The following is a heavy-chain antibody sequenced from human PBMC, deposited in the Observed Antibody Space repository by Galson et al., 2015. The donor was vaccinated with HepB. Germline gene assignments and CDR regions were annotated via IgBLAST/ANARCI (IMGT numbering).Heavy chain of an antibody. D-gene: IGHD3-3*01. Sequence: QSGAEVKKPGESLRISCKGSGYSFTNNWITWVRQMPGKGLEWMGRIDPSDSYTNYSPSFQGHVTISADKSIGTAYLQWSSLKASDTAMYYCARQVADFVDSLDYHYYDMDVWDKGTTVTVSS. CDR1: GYSFTNNW. CDR3: ARQVADFVDSLDYHYYDMDV. J-gene: IGHJ6*03. CDR2: IDPSDSYT. V-gene: IGHV5-10-1*01.